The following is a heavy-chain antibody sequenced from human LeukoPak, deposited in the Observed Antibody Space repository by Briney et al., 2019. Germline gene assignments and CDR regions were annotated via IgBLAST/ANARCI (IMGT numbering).Heavy chain of an antibody. CDR3: ARGSGPEYCSSTSCHFDF. D-gene: IGHD2-2*01. J-gene: IGHJ4*02. V-gene: IGHV4-34*01. Sequence: PSETLSLTCAVYGGSFSGYYWSRIRQPPGKGLEWIGEINHGGSTNYNPSLKSRVTTSVDTSKNQFSLKLSSVTAADTAVYYCARGSGPEYCSSTSCHFDFWGQGTLVTVSS. CDR2: INHGGST. CDR1: GGSFSGYY.